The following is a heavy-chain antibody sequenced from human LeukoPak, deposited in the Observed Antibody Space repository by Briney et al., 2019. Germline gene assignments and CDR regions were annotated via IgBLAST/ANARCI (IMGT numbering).Heavy chain of an antibody. CDR2: ISDTGEST. V-gene: IGHV3-23*01. J-gene: IGHJ4*02. Sequence: GGSLRLSCAASGFTFSIYAMSWVRQAPGKGLEWVSSISDTGESTYYADSAKGRFTISRDNSKNTLFLQVNTLGAEDAALYYCAKGYDILTGYFFDYWGQGTLVTVSS. CDR3: AKGYDILTGYFFDY. CDR1: GFTFSIYA. D-gene: IGHD3-9*01.